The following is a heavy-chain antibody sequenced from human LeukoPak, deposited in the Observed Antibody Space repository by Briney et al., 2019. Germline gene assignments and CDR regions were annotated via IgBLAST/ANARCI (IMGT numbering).Heavy chain of an antibody. D-gene: IGHD4-17*01. CDR2: MFHSGNT. Sequence: PSETLSLTCTVSGYFISSGYYWGWIRQSPGKGLEWIGTMFHSGNTYYNPSLKSRVTISVDTSKNQFSLKLSSVTAADTAVYYCARARLRSLFDYWGQGTLDTVSS. J-gene: IGHJ4*02. CDR3: ARARLRSLFDY. V-gene: IGHV4-38-2*02. CDR1: GYFISSGYY.